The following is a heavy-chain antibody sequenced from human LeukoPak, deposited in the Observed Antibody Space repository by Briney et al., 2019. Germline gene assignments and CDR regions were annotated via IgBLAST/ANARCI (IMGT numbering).Heavy chain of an antibody. V-gene: IGHV5-51*01. CDR3: AVLYHPQYGDYDY. CDR2: IYPSDSDT. CDR1: GYSFTSYW. Sequence: GESLKISCKGSGYSFTSYWIGWVRQMPGKGLEWMGIIYPSDSDTRYSPSFQGQVTISADKSISTAYLQWSSLKASDTAMYYCAVLYHPQYGDYDYWGQGTLVTVSS. J-gene: IGHJ4*02. D-gene: IGHD4-17*01.